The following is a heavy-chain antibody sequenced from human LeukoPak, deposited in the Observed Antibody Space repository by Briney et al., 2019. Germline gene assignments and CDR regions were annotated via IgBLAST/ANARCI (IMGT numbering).Heavy chain of an antibody. D-gene: IGHD3-10*01. J-gene: IGHJ4*02. CDR1: GFTFSSFA. CDR2: ISGSGGST. CDR3: AKQDTYYYGSGSYSFDY. V-gene: IGHV3-23*01. Sequence: GGSLRLSCAASGFTFSSFAMSWVRQAPGKGLEWASAISGSGGSTYYADSVKGRFTISRDNSKNTLYLQMNSLRAEDTAVYYCAKQDTYYYGSGSYSFDYWGQGTLVTVSS.